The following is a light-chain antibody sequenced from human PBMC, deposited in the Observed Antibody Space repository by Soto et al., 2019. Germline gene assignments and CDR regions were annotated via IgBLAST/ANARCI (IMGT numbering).Light chain of an antibody. V-gene: IGKV1-5*01. J-gene: IGKJ1*01. CDR3: QQYNSYSRA. CDR2: DAS. Sequence: DIQMTQSPSNLSASVGDRVTITCRASPSIGTWLAWYQHKPGRAPKLLIYDASTLEGGVPSRFSGSRSGTEFTFTISSLQPDDFATYYCQQYNSYSRAFGQGTKVEIK. CDR1: PSIGTW.